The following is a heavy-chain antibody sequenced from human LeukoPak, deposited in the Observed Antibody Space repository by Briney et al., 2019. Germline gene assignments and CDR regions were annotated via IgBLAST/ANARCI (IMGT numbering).Heavy chain of an antibody. D-gene: IGHD4-17*01. V-gene: IGHV3-23*01. CDR3: AKGSSSGDYGGYYFDY. Sequence: GGSLRLSCVASGHTFSTYALTWVRQAPGRGLGWVSAVSGDGGSTYYADSVRGRFTISRANSKNTLYLQMNSLKAEDTAVYYCAKGSSSGDYGGYYFDYWGQGTLVTVSS. CDR2: VSGDGGST. J-gene: IGHJ4*02. CDR1: GHTFSTYA.